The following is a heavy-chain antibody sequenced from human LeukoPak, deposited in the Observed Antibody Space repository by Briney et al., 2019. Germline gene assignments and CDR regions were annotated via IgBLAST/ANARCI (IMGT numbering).Heavy chain of an antibody. V-gene: IGHV3-30*04. Sequence: GGSLRLSCAASGFTLSTYAMHWVRQAPGKGLEWVAIVSHDGDKKNYADSVRGRFTTSRDNSENTVYLQMSGLRAEDTAVYYCAKDGISRGSGSYYNVWGQGILVTVSS. D-gene: IGHD3-10*01. CDR2: VSHDGDKK. CDR3: AKDGISRGSGSYYNV. CDR1: GFTLSTYA. J-gene: IGHJ4*02.